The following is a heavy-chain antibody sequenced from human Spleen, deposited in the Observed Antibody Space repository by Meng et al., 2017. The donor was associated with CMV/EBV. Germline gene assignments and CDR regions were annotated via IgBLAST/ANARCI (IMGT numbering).Heavy chain of an antibody. V-gene: IGHV4-59*13. D-gene: IGHD6-6*01. CDR3: ATEGRRAIWQLPSFNWWDLDH. J-gene: IGHJ2*01. CDR1: NYN. CDR2: IENSGDT. Sequence: NYNWRSSRKTPGKGQECMGYIENSGDTNNGPSDQRRVTISGDTSKNQFALKLGSVTAADTAMYYCATEGRRAIWQLPSFNWWDLDHWGRGTLVTVSS.